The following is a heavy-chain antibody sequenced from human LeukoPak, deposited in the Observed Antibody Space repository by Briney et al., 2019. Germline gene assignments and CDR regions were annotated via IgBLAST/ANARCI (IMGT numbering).Heavy chain of an antibody. CDR3: ARWRYSNGWSPNQLLAFDI. CDR1: GGSFSGYY. J-gene: IGHJ3*02. D-gene: IGHD6-19*01. V-gene: IGHV4-34*01. Sequence: SETLSLTCAVYGGSFSGYYWSWIRQPPGQGLEWIGEINHGGSTNYHPSLKSRVTISVDTSKNQFSLKLSSVTAADTAVYYCARWRYSNGWSPNQLLAFDIWGQGTMVTVSS. CDR2: INHGGST.